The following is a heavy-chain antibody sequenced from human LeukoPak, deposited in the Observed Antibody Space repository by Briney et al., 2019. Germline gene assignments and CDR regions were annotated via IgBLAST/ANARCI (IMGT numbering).Heavy chain of an antibody. J-gene: IGHJ4*02. CDR3: ARDESGSYFDY. V-gene: IGHV4-30-4*01. CDR1: GGSLSSGDYY. Sequence: SQTLSLTCTVSGGSLSSGDYYWSWIRQPPGKGLEWIGYIYYSGSTYYNPSLKSRVTISVDTSKNQFSLKLSSVTAADTAVYYCARDESGSYFDYWGQGTLVTVSS. D-gene: IGHD1-26*01. CDR2: IYYSGST.